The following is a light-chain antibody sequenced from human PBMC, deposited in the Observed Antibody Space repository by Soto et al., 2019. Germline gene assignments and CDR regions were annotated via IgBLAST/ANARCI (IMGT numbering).Light chain of an antibody. CDR3: YTYVGSIS. V-gene: IGLV2-23*02. CDR2: GVS. J-gene: IGLJ2*01. Sequence: QSALTQPASVSGSPGQSITISCTGTSSDVGSHNFVSWYQQHPGKAPKLMICGVSTRPSGVSYRFSGSKYGNTASLTISGLQAEDESDYYCYTYVGSISFGGGTKLTVL. CDR1: SSDVGSHNF.